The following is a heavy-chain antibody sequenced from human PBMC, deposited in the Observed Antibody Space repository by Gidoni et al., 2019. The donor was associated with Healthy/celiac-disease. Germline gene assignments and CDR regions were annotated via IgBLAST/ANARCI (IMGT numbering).Heavy chain of an antibody. D-gene: IGHD2-2*01. Sequence: EVQLVGSGGGLVQPGGSLRLSCPASGFTFSNSWMSWVRPAPGKGLEWVGRIKSKTDGGTTDYAAPVKGRFTISRDDSKNTLYLQMNSLKTEDTAVYYCTTDRVVVVPAATGGTDYWGQGTLVTVSS. V-gene: IGHV3-15*01. CDR2: IKSKTDGGTT. CDR1: GFTFSNSW. J-gene: IGHJ4*02. CDR3: TTDRVVVVPAATGGTDY.